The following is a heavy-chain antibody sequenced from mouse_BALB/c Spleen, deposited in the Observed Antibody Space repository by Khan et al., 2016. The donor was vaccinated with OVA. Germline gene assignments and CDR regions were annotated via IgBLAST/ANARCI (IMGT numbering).Heavy chain of an antibody. CDR3: ARDGSRYNYAMDY. Sequence: EVQLVETGPGLVKPSQSLSLTCTVTGYSITSDYAWNWIRQFPGNKLEWMGFISSSGSTNYNPALNSRISITRDTSKHQFFLQLNSVTTEDTATYYCARDGSRYNYAMDYWGQGTSVTVSS. CDR1: GYSITSDYA. J-gene: IGHJ4*01. CDR2: ISSSGST. D-gene: IGHD2-3*01. V-gene: IGHV3-2*02.